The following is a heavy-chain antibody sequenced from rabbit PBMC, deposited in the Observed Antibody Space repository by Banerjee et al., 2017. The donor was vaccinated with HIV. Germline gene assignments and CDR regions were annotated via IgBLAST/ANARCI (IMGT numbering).Heavy chain of an antibody. V-gene: IGHV1S45*01. CDR3: ARSASYAAYGVITWDYFNL. CDR2: IYGGSGDRT. J-gene: IGHJ4*01. CDR1: GFSFSSSYY. Sequence: QEQLVESGGGLVQPEGSLTLTCTASGFSFSSSYYMCWVRQAPGKGLEWIACIYGGSGDRTYYATWAKGRFTISKASSTTVTLQMTSLTAADTATYFCARSASYAAYGVITWDYFNLWGPGTLVTVS. D-gene: IGHD4-2*01.